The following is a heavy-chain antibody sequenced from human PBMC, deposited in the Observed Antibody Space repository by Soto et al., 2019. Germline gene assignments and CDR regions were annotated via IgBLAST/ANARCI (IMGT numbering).Heavy chain of an antibody. CDR2: IYHSGST. D-gene: IGHD4-17*01. Sequence: TLSLTCAVSGGSISSGGYSWSWIRQPPVKGLEWIGYIYHSGSTYYNPSLKSRVTISVDRSKNQFSLKLSSVTAADTAVYYCARGPTTVTPPRGAFDIWGQGTMVTVSS. CDR1: GGSISSGGYS. J-gene: IGHJ3*02. V-gene: IGHV4-30-2*01. CDR3: ARGPTTVTPPRGAFDI.